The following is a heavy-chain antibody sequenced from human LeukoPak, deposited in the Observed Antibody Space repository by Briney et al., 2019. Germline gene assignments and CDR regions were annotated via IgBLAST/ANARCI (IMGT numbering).Heavy chain of an antibody. CDR3: ARVTNYDYVWGSYSDY. V-gene: IGHV1-2*02. CDR2: INPNSGGT. D-gene: IGHD3-16*01. Sequence: GASVKVSCKASGYTFTSYGSSWVRQAPGQGLEWMGWINPNSGGTNYAQKFQGRVTMTRDTSISTAYMELSRLRSDDTAVYYCARVTNYDYVWGSYSDYWGQGTLVTVSS. J-gene: IGHJ4*02. CDR1: GYTFTSYG.